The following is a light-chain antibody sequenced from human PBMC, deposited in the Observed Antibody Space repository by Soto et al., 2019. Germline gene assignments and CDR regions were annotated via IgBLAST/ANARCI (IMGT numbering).Light chain of an antibody. CDR3: CSYAGSTYV. J-gene: IGLJ1*01. Sequence: SVLTQPASLSGSPGQAITISCTGTSSDVGRYNLVSWYQQHPGKAPKLMIYEGSKRPSGVSNRFSGSKSGNTASLTISGLQAEDEADYYCCSYAGSTYVFGTGTKVTVL. CDR2: EGS. CDR1: SSDVGRYNL. V-gene: IGLV2-23*01.